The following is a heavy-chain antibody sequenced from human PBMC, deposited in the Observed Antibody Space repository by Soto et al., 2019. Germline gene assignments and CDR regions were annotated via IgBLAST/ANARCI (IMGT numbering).Heavy chain of an antibody. D-gene: IGHD2-2*01. CDR3: ARGIGYCSSTSCPQGGWFDP. CDR1: GGTFSSYA. J-gene: IGHJ5*02. V-gene: IGHV1-69*13. CDR2: IIPIFGTA. Sequence: SVKVSCKASGGTFSSYAISWVRQAPGQGLEWMGGIIPIFGTANYAQKFQGRVTITADESTSTAYMELSSLRSEDTAVYYCARGIGYCSSTSCPQGGWFDPWGQGTLVTVSS.